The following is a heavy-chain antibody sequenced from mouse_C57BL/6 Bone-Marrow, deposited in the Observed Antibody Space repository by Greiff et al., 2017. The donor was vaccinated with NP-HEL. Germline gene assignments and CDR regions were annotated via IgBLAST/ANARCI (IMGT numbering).Heavy chain of an antibody. CDR1: GFSFNTYA. Sequence: EVQVVESGGGLVQPKGSLKLSCAASGFSFNTYAMNWVRQAPGKGLEWVARIRSKSNNYATYYADSVKDRFTISRDDSESMLYLQMNNLKTEDTAMYYCVRSYYGSSHWYFDVWGTGTTVTVSS. D-gene: IGHD1-1*01. V-gene: IGHV10-1*01. J-gene: IGHJ1*03. CDR2: IRSKSNNYAT. CDR3: VRSYYGSSHWYFDV.